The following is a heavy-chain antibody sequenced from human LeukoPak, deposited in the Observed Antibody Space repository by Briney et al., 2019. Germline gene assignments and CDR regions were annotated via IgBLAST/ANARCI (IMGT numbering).Heavy chain of an antibody. Sequence: GGSLRLSCAASGFTFTSYAMHWVRQAPGKGLEWVAFIRYDGSNKYYADSVKGRFTISRDNSKNTLYLQMNSLRAEVTAVYYCAKDRVAAAGTFDCWGQGTLVTVSS. CDR2: IRYDGSNK. CDR1: GFTFTSYA. J-gene: IGHJ5*01. CDR3: AKDRVAAAGTFDC. V-gene: IGHV3-30*02. D-gene: IGHD6-13*01.